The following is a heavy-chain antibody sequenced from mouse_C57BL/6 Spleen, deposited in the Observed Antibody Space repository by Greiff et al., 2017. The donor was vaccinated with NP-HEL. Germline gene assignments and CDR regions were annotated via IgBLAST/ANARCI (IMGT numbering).Heavy chain of an antibody. J-gene: IGHJ1*03. CDR1: GYTFTSYD. CDR3: ARPSIYYYGSSYWYFDV. Sequence: VQLQESGPELVKPGASVKLSCKASGYTFTSYDINWVKQRPGQGLEWIGWIYPRDGSTKYNEKFKGKATLTVDTSSSTAYMELHSLTSEDSAVYFCARPSIYYYGSSYWYFDVWGTGTTVTVSS. CDR2: IYPRDGST. V-gene: IGHV1-85*01. D-gene: IGHD1-1*01.